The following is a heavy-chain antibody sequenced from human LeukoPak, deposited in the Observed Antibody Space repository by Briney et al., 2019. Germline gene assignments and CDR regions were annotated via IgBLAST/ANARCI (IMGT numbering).Heavy chain of an antibody. D-gene: IGHD5-18*01. CDR3: AKDLGWIQFGY. Sequence: GGSLRLSCAASVFIFRNYGMNWVRQPPGKGLEWVSGVSPNGETAYYADSVKGRFTISRDNSKNTVYLQVRSLRAEDTAVYYCAKDLGWIQFGYWGQGALVTVSS. V-gene: IGHV3-23*01. CDR2: VSPNGETA. CDR1: VFIFRNYG. J-gene: IGHJ4*02.